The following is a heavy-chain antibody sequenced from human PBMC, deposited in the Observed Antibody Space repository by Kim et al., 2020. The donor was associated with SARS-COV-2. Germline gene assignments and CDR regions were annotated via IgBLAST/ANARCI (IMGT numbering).Heavy chain of an antibody. CDR1: GFTFSSYD. J-gene: IGHJ3*02. D-gene: IGHD3-10*01. V-gene: IGHV3-13*04. Sequence: GGSLRLSCAASGFTFSSYDMHWVRQATGKGLEWVSAIGTAGDTYYPGSVKGRFTISRENAKNSLYLQMNSLRAGDTAVYYCARGRSLWFGEDAFDIWGQGTMVTVSS. CDR3: ARGRSLWFGEDAFDI. CDR2: IGTAGDT.